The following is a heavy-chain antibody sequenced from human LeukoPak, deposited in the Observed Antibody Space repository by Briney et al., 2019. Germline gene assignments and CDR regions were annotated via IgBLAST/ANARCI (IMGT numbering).Heavy chain of an antibody. Sequence: PGGSLRLSCAASGFTFSSYWMSWVRQAPGKGLEWVANIKQDGSEKYYVDSVKGRFTISRDNAKNSLYLQMNSLRAEDTAVYYCARDLPTHKYSGRVYYFDYWGQGTLVTVSS. CDR2: IKQDGSEK. V-gene: IGHV3-7*01. CDR1: GFTFSSYW. J-gene: IGHJ4*02. CDR3: ARDLPTHKYSGRVYYFDY. D-gene: IGHD1-26*01.